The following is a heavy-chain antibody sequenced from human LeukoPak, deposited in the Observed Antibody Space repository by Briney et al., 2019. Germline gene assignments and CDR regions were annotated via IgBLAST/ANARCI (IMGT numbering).Heavy chain of an antibody. D-gene: IGHD3-10*01. J-gene: IGHJ4*01. CDR2: IYNSGTT. CDR3: ASRVYGLGSFNY. CDR1: GDSISSTSYY. Sequence: SETLSLTCTVSGDSISSTSYYWDWIRQPPGKVLEWIGSIYNSGTTYYNPSLKSRVTISVDTSKNQFSLKVSSVTAADTAVYYCASRVYGLGSFNYWGQGTLVTVSS. V-gene: IGHV4-39*01.